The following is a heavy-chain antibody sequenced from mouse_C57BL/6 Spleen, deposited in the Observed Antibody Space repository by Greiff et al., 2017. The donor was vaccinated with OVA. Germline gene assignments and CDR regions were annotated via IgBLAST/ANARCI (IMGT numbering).Heavy chain of an antibody. CDR2: ISSGSSTI. Sequence: DVQLVESGGGLVKPGGSLKLSCAASGFTFSDYGMHWVRQAPEKGLEWVAYISSGSSTIYYADTVKGRFTISRDNAKNTLFLQMTSLRSEDTAMYYCARYGSRHWYLDVWGTGTTVTVSS. D-gene: IGHD1-1*01. CDR3: ARYGSRHWYLDV. J-gene: IGHJ1*03. CDR1: GFTFSDYG. V-gene: IGHV5-17*01.